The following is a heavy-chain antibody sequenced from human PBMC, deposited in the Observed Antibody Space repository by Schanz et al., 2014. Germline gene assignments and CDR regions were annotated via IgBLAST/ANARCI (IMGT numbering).Heavy chain of an antibody. V-gene: IGHV3-23*01. D-gene: IGHD3-9*01. J-gene: IGHJ5*02. CDR1: GFAFGSYG. Sequence: EAQLLESGGGLVQPGGSLRLSCLASGFAFGSYGMNWLRQAPGKGLEWVSTIGTSGGTNYAESVKGRFTISSDSSKNTLYLQMSSLRADDTAVYYCAKAADWPVTRFDPWGQGTLVTVSS. CDR2: IGTSGGT. CDR3: AKAADWPVTRFDP.